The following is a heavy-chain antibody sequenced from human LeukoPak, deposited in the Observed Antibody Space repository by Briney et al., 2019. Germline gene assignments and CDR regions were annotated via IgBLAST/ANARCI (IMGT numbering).Heavy chain of an antibody. V-gene: IGHV4-61*02. CDR2: IYTSGST. CDR1: GGSISSGSYY. CDR3: ARASNSMVRGVYYYYYYMDV. D-gene: IGHD3-10*01. Sequence: SETLSLTCTVSGGSISSGSYYWSWIRQPAGKGLEWIGRIYTSGSTNYNPSLKSRVTISVDTSKNQFSLKLSSVTAADTAVYYCARASNSMVRGVYYYYYYMDVWGKGTTVTISS. J-gene: IGHJ6*03.